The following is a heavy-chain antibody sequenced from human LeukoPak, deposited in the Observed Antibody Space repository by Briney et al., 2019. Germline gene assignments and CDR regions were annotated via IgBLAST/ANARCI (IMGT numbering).Heavy chain of an antibody. Sequence: SETLSLTCTVSGGSISSYYWSWIRQPPGKGLEWIGYIYTSGSTNYNPSLKSRVTISVDTSKNQFSLKLSSVTAADTAVYYCARRFFGTYYYDSSGYDYFDYWGQGTLVTVSS. CDR3: ARRFFGTYYYDSSGYDYFDY. CDR1: GGSISSYY. V-gene: IGHV4-4*09. J-gene: IGHJ4*02. D-gene: IGHD3-22*01. CDR2: IYTSGST.